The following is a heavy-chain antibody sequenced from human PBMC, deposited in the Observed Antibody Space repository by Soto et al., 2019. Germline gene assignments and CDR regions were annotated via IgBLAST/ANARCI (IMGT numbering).Heavy chain of an antibody. V-gene: IGHV3-30*18. CDR1: GFTFSSYG. CDR3: AKGGATQDGY. J-gene: IGHJ4*02. Sequence: QVQLVESGGGVVQPGRSLRLSCAASGFTFSSYGMHWVRQAPGKGLEWVAVISYDGSSKYYADSVKGRFTISRDNSKNTLYLQMNSLRAEDTAVYYCAKGGATQDGYWGQGTLVTVSS. CDR2: ISYDGSSK. D-gene: IGHD1-26*01.